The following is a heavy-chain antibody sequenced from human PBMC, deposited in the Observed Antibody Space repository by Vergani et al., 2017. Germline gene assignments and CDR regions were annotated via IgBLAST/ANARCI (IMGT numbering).Heavy chain of an antibody. J-gene: IGHJ6*02. CDR3: AKASGYDPLGMDV. V-gene: IGHV3-7*01. D-gene: IGHD5-12*01. CDR2: IKQDGSEK. CDR1: GFTFSSYW. Sequence: EVQLVESGGGLVQPGGSLRLSCAASGFTFSSYWMSWVRQAPGKGLEWVANIKQDGSEKYYVDSVKGRFTISRDNAKNSLYLQMNSLRAEDTAVYYCAKASGYDPLGMDVWGQGTTVTVSS.